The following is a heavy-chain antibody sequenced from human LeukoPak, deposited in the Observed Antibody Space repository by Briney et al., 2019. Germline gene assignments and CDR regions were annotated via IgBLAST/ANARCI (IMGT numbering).Heavy chain of an antibody. V-gene: IGHV1-69*05. D-gene: IGHD2-2*01. CDR2: IIPIFGTA. J-gene: IGHJ3*02. Sequence: ASVKVSCKASGGTFSSYTISWVRQAPGQGLEWMGRIIPIFGTANYAQKFQGRVTITTDESTSTAYMELSSLRSEDTAVYYCARDRVSIPIVVVPAAIGSVDAFDIWGQGTMVTVSS. CDR1: GGTFSSYT. CDR3: ARDRVSIPIVVVPAAIGSVDAFDI.